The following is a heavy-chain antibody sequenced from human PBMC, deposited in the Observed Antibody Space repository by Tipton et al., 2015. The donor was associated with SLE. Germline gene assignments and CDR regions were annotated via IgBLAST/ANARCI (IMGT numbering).Heavy chain of an antibody. Sequence: VQLVQSGGDLVQPGRSLRLSCIASGFIFGDFAMNWVRQGPGKGLEWVGFIRGKAYGGTTDSAASVKGRFSISRDDSKSIAYLQMNSLKTEDTGVYYCSRGMSGNNYYGMDVWGQGTTVTVSS. CDR3: SRGMSGNNYYGMDV. D-gene: IGHD1-26*01. CDR2: IRGKAYGGTT. CDR1: GFIFGDFA. J-gene: IGHJ6*02. V-gene: IGHV3-49*04.